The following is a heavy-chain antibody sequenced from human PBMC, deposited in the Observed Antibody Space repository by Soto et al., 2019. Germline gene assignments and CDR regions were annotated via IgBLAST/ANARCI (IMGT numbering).Heavy chain of an antibody. Sequence: VQLVESGGGVVQPGMSLRLSCAASGFVYSTYAMHWVRLSPGKGLEWVALIWNDGSKKYYVDSVKGRFTISRDNSQHPWQLKTESLGARPWVVYFGARGIPFQYRNTWRQWYVALWGRATQVTVSS. V-gene: IGHV3-33*01. CDR3: ARGIPFQYRNTWRQWYVAL. D-gene: IGHD3-16*02. J-gene: IGHJ2*01. CDR1: GFVYSTYA. CDR2: IWNDGSKK.